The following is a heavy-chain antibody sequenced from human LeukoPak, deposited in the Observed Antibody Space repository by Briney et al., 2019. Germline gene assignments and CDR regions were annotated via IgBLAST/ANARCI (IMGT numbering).Heavy chain of an antibody. J-gene: IGHJ4*02. CDR1: GGSLSSGGSY. CDR3: ARSRREATVVSLDY. D-gene: IGHD4-23*01. V-gene: IGHV4-31*03. CDR2: IYDSVTT. Sequence: SQTLSLTCTLSGGSLSSGGSYWGWPRQHAGRGLEWHRLIYDSVTTYNNPSFRTRLTISVDTYKNQFSLKLSSVTAADTAVYYCARSRREATVVSLDYWGQGTLVTVSS.